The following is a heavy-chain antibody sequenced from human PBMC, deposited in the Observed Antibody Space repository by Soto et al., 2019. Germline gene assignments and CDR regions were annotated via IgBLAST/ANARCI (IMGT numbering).Heavy chain of an antibody. V-gene: IGHV4-39*01. CDR1: GDSISSSRYY. D-gene: IGHD6-19*01. Sequence: SETLSLTCTVSGDSISSSRYYWGWIRQPPGKGLAWIGTIYYSGRTYYNPSLKSRVTISADTSKNQFSLQLSSVTVSDTAFYYCAKGNITGWTSYFDYWGHGTLVTAPQ. CDR2: IYYSGRT. CDR3: AKGNITGWTSYFDY. J-gene: IGHJ4*01.